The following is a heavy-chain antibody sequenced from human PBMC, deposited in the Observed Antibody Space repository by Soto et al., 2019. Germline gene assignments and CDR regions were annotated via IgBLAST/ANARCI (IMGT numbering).Heavy chain of an antibody. D-gene: IGHD2-15*01. Sequence: SETLSLTCTVSGGSISSYYWSWIRQPPGKGLEWIGYIYYSGSTNYNPSLKSRVTISVDTSKNQFSLKLSSVTAADTAVYYCASTNEAYCSGGSCLPSTFGYWGQGTLVTVSS. CDR1: GGSISSYY. J-gene: IGHJ4*02. V-gene: IGHV4-59*01. CDR2: IYYSGST. CDR3: ASTNEAYCSGGSCLPSTFGY.